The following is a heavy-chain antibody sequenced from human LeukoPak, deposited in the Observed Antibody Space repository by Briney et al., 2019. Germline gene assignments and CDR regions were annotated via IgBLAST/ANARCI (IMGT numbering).Heavy chain of an antibody. CDR2: IHYTGLT. CDR1: GGSINNYY. Sequence: SETLSLTCTVSGGSINNYYWSWIRQPPGKGLDWIGYIHYTGLTNYNPSLTSRLTISVDTSKNQFSPKLSSVTAADAAVYFCARVVPDGYSDYWGQGTLVTVSS. V-gene: IGHV4-59*01. D-gene: IGHD5-24*01. J-gene: IGHJ4*02. CDR3: ARVVPDGYSDY.